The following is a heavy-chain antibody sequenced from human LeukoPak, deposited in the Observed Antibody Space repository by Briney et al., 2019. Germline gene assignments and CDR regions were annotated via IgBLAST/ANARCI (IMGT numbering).Heavy chain of an antibody. D-gene: IGHD1-7*01. J-gene: IGHJ6*02. CDR2: ISAYNGNT. CDR3: ARVRTGTTLVYYYYGMDV. CDR1: GYTFTSYG. Sequence: ASVKVSCKAFGYTFTSYGISWVRQAPGQGLEWMGWISAYNGNTNYAQKLQGRVTMTTDTSTSTAYMELRSLRSDDTAVYYCARVRTGTTLVYYYYGMDVWGQGTTVTVSS. V-gene: IGHV1-18*01.